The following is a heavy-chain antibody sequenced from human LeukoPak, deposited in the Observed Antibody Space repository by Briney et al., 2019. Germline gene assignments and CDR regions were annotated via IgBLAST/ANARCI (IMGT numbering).Heavy chain of an antibody. CDR2: IISCTLYI. CDR3: ARGPYYYYMDV. V-gene: IGHV3-21*01. Sequence: PGGSLRLSCAASGFTFSRYSMNWVRQAPGKGGEWFSSIISCTLYISYPASVTCRFTISRANATNSLYLQMNSLRAEDTAVYYCARGPYYYYMDVWGKGTTVTVSS. CDR1: GFTFSRYS. J-gene: IGHJ6*03.